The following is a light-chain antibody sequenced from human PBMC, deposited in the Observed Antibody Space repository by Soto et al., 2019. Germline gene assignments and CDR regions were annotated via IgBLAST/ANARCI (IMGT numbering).Light chain of an antibody. J-gene: IGLJ2*01. Sequence: QSVLTQPPSVSAAPGQKVTISCAGSSSNSGNNYVSWYQQLPGTAPKLLIYENNKRPSGIPDRFSGSKSGTSATLGITGLQTGDEADYYCGTWDSSLHVVFGGGTKLTVL. CDR1: SSNSGNNY. CDR3: GTWDSSLHVV. V-gene: IGLV1-51*02. CDR2: ENN.